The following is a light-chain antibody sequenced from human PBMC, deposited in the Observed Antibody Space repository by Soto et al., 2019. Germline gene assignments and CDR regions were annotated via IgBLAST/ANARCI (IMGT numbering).Light chain of an antibody. CDR1: SSNIGRNS. CDR2: TNN. Sequence: QAVVTQPPSASGTPGQKVTISCSGGSSNIGRNSVYWYQQLPGTAPRLLIYTNNQRPSGVPDRFSGSKSGTSASLVVSGPRSEDEADYYCATWDDSLNGVVFGGGTKLTVL. V-gene: IGLV1-47*02. J-gene: IGLJ2*01. CDR3: ATWDDSLNGVV.